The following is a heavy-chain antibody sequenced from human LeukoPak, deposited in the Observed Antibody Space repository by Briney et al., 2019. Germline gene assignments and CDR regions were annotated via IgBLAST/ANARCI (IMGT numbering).Heavy chain of an antibody. Sequence: SVKVSCKASGGTFSSYAISWVRQAPGQGLEWMGGIIHIFGTANYAQKFQGRVTITADESTSTAYMELSSLRSEDTAVYYCARVLRYFDWLTSDYYYYYMDVWGKGTTVTISS. V-gene: IGHV1-69*13. CDR3: ARVLRYFDWLTSDYYYYYMDV. CDR1: GGTFSSYA. D-gene: IGHD3-9*01. CDR2: IIHIFGTA. J-gene: IGHJ6*03.